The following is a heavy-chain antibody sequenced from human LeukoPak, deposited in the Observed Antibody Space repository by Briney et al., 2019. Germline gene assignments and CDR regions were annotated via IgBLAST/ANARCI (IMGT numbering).Heavy chain of an antibody. CDR3: TTFYSRLTDY. V-gene: IGHV3-7*05. CDR2: INQDGSEK. Sequence: GGSLRLSCAASGFNLNSYWISWIRQAPGKGLEWLANINQDGSEKYYVDSVKGRFTISRDNAKNSLYLQMNSLRAEDTAVYYCTTFYSRLTDYWGQGTLVTVSS. J-gene: IGHJ4*02. D-gene: IGHD2/OR15-2a*01. CDR1: GFNLNSYW.